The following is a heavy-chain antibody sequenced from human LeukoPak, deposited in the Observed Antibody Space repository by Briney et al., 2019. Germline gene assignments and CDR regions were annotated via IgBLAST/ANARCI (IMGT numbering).Heavy chain of an antibody. J-gene: IGHJ4*02. Sequence: GGSLRLSCAASGFTFSSYDMSWVRQAPGKGLEWVSAISGSGGSTYYADSVKGRFTISRDNSKNTLYLQMNSLRAEDTAVYYCAKVVLMIRGVTSYFDYWGQGTLVTVSS. CDR1: GFTFSSYD. V-gene: IGHV3-23*01. CDR2: ISGSGGST. D-gene: IGHD3-10*01. CDR3: AKVVLMIRGVTSYFDY.